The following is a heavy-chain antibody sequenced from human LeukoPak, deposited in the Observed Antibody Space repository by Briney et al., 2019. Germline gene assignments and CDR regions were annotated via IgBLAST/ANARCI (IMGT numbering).Heavy chain of an antibody. D-gene: IGHD3-10*01. J-gene: IGHJ4*02. CDR2: ITPNSGGT. CDR1: GYTFTGYF. CDR3: ARTMVRGVIRVAGFDY. Sequence: GASVKVSCKASGYTFTGYFIPWVGPAPGQGPEWMGWITPNSGGTNYAQKFQGRVTMTRDTSISTAYMELSRLRYDDTAVYYCARTMVRGVIRVAGFDYWGQGTLVTVSS. V-gene: IGHV1-2*02.